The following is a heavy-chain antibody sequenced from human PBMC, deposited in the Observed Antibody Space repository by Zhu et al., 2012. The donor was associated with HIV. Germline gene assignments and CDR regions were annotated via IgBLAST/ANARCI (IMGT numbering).Heavy chain of an antibody. J-gene: IGHJ5*02. Sequence: QVQLQESGPGLVKPSETLSLTCAVSGYSISSGYYWGWIRQPPGKGLEWIASIYHSGNTFYNPSLKSRVTMSVDASENQFSLKLSSVTAADTAVYYCARGQDVSYCGNDCYSNWFDPWGQGTLVTVSS. V-gene: IGHV4-38-2*01. CDR2: IYHSGNT. CDR1: GYSISSGYY. CDR3: ARGQDVSYCGNDCYSNWFDP. D-gene: IGHD2-21*02.